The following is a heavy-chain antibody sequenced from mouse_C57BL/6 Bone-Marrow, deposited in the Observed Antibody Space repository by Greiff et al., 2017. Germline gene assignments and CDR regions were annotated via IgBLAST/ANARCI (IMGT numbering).Heavy chain of an antibody. J-gene: IGHJ3*01. CDR1: GYAFSSSW. CDR3: ARSELAWFAY. Sequence: VQLQQSGPELVKPGASVKISCKASGYAFSSSWMNWVKQRPGKGLEWIGRIYPGDGDTNYNGKFKGKATLTADKSSSTAYMQLSSLTSEDSAVXFCARSELAWFAYWGQGTLVTVSA. CDR2: IYPGDGDT. D-gene: IGHD4-1*01. V-gene: IGHV1-82*01.